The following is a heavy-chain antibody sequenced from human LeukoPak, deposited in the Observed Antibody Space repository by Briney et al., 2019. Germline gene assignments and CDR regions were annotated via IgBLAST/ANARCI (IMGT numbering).Heavy chain of an antibody. D-gene: IGHD6-6*01. CDR3: ARDLLQLGPSFYYYMDV. CDR1: GGSISSYY. CDR2: IYTSGST. Sequence: PSETLSLTCTVSGGSISSYYWSWIRQPAGKGLEWIGRIYTSGSTNYNPSLKSRVTMSVDTSKNQFSLKLSSVTAADTAVYYCARDLLQLGPSFYYYMDVWGKGTTVTVSS. J-gene: IGHJ6*03. V-gene: IGHV4-4*07.